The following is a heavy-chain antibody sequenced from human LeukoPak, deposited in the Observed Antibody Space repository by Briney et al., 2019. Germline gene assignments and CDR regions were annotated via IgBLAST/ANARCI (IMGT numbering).Heavy chain of an antibody. J-gene: IGHJ4*02. CDR2: ISPNGRTT. CDR3: ASRDPCSSGGCYGVAY. Sequence: GGSLRPSCAASGFTFNTYPMIWVRQAPGKGLEWVSIISPNGRTTYYADSVKGRFSISRDSSKNTAHLQMNSLRAEDTAVYYCASRDPCSSGGCYGVAYWGQGTLVTVSS. CDR1: GFTFNTYP. V-gene: IGHV3-23*01. D-gene: IGHD2-15*01.